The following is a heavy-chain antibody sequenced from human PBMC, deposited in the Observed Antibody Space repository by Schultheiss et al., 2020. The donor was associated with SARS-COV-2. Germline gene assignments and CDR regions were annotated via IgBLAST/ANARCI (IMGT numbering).Heavy chain of an antibody. Sequence: GGSLRLSCAASGFTFSSYNMNWVRQAPGKGLEWIAYISTSSETIHYADSVKGRFTISRDNSKNTLYLQMNSLRPEDTAIYYCARDLPPHDYWGQGTLVTVSS. J-gene: IGHJ4*02. CDR2: ISTSSETI. V-gene: IGHV3-48*01. CDR1: GFTFSSYN. CDR3: ARDLPPHDY.